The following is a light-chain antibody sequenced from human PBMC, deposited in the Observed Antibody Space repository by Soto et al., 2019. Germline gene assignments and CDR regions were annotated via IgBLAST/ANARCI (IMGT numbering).Light chain of an antibody. CDR1: QGIGIY. CDR3: PRSTSARICT. V-gene: IGKV1-27*01. CDR2: SAA. J-gene: IGKJ3*01. Sequence: DVQMTQAPSSLSASVGDRVTITCRASQGIGIYLAWYQHKPGQVPKLLSYSAATLQSGVTSRFSGSGSGTDVTLTLSSLQPEDFSTSYCPRSTSARICTFGPGTKVHIQ.